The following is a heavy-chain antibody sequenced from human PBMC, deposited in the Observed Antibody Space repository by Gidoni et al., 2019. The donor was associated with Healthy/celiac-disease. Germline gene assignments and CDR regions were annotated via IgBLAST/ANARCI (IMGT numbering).Heavy chain of an antibody. Sequence: QVQLVQSAAAVQKPGASVKVSCKASGYTFTSYAMHWVRQAPGQRLEWMGWMNAGNGNTKYSQKFQGRVTITRDTSASTAYMELSSLRSEDTAVYYCARGLYSSSWALRAFASWGQGTLVTVSS. CDR2: MNAGNGNT. D-gene: IGHD6-13*01. V-gene: IGHV1-3*01. CDR3: ARGLYSSSWALRAFAS. CDR1: GYTFTSYA. J-gene: IGHJ4*02.